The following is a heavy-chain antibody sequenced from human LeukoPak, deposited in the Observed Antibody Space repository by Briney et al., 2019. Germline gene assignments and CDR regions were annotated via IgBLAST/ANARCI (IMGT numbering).Heavy chain of an antibody. CDR2: IYTSGST. CDR1: GGSISSYY. D-gene: IGHD6-19*01. Sequence: SETLSLTCTVSGGSISSYYWSWIRPPAGKGLEWIGRIYTSGSTNYNPSLKSRVTMSVDTSKNQFSLKLSSVTAADTAVYYCAREGYSSGWGGGDFDYWGQGTLVTVSS. CDR3: AREGYSSGWGGGDFDY. J-gene: IGHJ4*02. V-gene: IGHV4-4*07.